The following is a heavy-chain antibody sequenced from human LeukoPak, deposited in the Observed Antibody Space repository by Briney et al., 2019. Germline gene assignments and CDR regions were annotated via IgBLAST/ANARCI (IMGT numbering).Heavy chain of an antibody. V-gene: IGHV3-30*18. D-gene: IGHD3-9*01. CDR1: GFTFSGFG. CDR2: ISYDGGNK. CDR3: AKDSSRYFAWFSFTDFGLDY. Sequence: AERSLRLSCAASGFTFSGFGMHWVRQAPGKGLEWVAVISYDGGNKYYADSVKDRFTISRDNSKTTLYLQMSTLRTEDAALYYCAKDSSRYFAWFSFTDFGLDYRGQGTLVTVSS. J-gene: IGHJ4*02.